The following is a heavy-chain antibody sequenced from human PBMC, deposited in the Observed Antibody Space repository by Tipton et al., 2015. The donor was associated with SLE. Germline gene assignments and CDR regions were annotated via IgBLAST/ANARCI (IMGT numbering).Heavy chain of an antibody. J-gene: IGHJ4*02. CDR1: GGSISSGSYY. CDR3: ARDRTTFDY. D-gene: IGHD1-1*01. CDR2: IYTSGST. V-gene: IGHV4-61*09. Sequence: TLSLTCTVSGGSISSGSYYWSWIRQPAGKGLEWIGYIYTSGSTYYNPSLKSRVTISVDTSKNQFSLKLSSVTAADTAVYYCARDRTTFDYWGQGTLVTVSS.